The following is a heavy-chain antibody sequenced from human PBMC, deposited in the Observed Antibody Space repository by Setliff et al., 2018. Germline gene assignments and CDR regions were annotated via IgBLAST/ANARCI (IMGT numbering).Heavy chain of an antibody. Sequence: ASVKVSCKASGYTFTSYGISWVRQAPGQGLEWMGWINGGNGNTKCSQKSQGRITITRDTSASTAYMEMSSLRSEDTAVYYCARDREYCSRTSCYIDYWGQGALVTVSS. CDR3: ARDREYCSRTSCYIDY. D-gene: IGHD2-2*02. CDR1: GYTFTSYG. CDR2: INGGNGNT. V-gene: IGHV1-3*01. J-gene: IGHJ4*02.